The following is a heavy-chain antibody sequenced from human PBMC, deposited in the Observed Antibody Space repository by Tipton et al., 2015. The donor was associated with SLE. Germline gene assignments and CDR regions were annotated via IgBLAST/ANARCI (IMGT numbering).Heavy chain of an antibody. D-gene: IGHD6-19*01. CDR1: GGPFSGYY. CDR3: ARARQWLVGDY. CDR2: INYSGNT. J-gene: IGHJ4*02. Sequence: TLSLTCAVYGGPFSGYYWSWIRQPPGKGLEWIAEINYSGNTNYNPSLRSRVTISIDTSKKHFSLRLSSVTAADTAVYYCARARQWLVGDYWGQGTPVIVSS. V-gene: IGHV4-34*01.